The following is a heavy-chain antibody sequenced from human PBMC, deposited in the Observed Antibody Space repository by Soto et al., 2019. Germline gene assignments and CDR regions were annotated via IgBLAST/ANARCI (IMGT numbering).Heavy chain of an antibody. V-gene: IGHV2-5*02. D-gene: IGHD3-22*01. Sequence: QITLKESGPTLVKPTQTLTLTCTFSGFSLSTSGVGVAWIRQPPGKALEWLALIYWDDAKRYSPSLKSRLTLTKDTSKNQVVLTLTHMDPVDTATYCCAHDSSGYYGFDYWGQGTLVTVSS. J-gene: IGHJ4*02. CDR3: AHDSSGYYGFDY. CDR2: IYWDDAK. CDR1: GFSLSTSGVG.